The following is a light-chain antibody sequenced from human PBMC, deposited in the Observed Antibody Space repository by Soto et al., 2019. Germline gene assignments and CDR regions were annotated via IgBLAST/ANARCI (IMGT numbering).Light chain of an antibody. Sequence: DIRMTQSPSSLSASVGDTITITCRASQNIRSYLNWYQHKPGKAPNLLIYTATSLHSEVPSRFSGSGSETDFTLTITSLEPDDFATYYCQQSYTAPPWTFGPGTKVDIK. CDR1: QNIRSY. CDR2: TAT. CDR3: QQSYTAPPWT. V-gene: IGKV1-39*01. J-gene: IGKJ1*01.